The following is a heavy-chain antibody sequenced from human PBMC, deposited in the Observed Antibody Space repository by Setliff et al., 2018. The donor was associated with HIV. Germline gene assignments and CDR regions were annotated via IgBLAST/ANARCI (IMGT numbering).Heavy chain of an antibody. CDR3: ARDRFPQSNTFGAWYFDL. V-gene: IGHV3-30*01. J-gene: IGHJ2*01. D-gene: IGHD3-3*01. CDR1: GFAFRNYI. Sequence: GGSLRLSCAASGFAFRNYIFHWVRQAPGKGLEWVAIISSDGSDKNYADSVKGRFTVSRDNSKNTLYLQMNSLRGEDTAVYYCARDRFPQSNTFGAWYFDLWGRGTLVTVSS. CDR2: ISSDGSDK.